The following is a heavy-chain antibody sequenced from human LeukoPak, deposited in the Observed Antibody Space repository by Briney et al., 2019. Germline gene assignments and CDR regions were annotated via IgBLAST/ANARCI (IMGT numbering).Heavy chain of an antibody. V-gene: IGHV4-59*02. CDR2: IYYSGST. CDR3: ATVGEVDY. CDR1: GGSVSGYY. Sequence: LETLSLTSTVSGGSVSGYYWSWIRQPPGKGLEWSGYIYYSGSTKYNPSLKSRVTISVYTTKNQFYLKLSSVTAADTAVYYCATVGEVDYWGQGTLVTVSS. J-gene: IGHJ4*02.